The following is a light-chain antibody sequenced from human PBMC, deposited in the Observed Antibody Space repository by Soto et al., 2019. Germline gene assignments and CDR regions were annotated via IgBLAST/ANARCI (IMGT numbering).Light chain of an antibody. J-gene: IGKJ1*01. CDR2: WAS. Sequence: DIVMTQSPDSLAVSLGERATINCKSSQSVLYSSNNKNYLAWYQQKPGQPPKLLIYWASTQESGVPDRFSGSGYGTDFTLTISSLQAEDVAVYYCQQYDSPPWTFGQGTKVEIK. CDR3: QQYDSPPWT. V-gene: IGKV4-1*01. CDR1: QSVLYSSNNKNY.